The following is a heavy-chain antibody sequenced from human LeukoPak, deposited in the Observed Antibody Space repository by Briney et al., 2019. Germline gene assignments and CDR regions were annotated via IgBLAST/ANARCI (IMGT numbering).Heavy chain of an antibody. J-gene: IGHJ6*03. CDR1: GFTFNIQP. D-gene: IGHD3-10*01. Sequence: GGSLRLSCEASGFTFNIQPMGWVRQAPGKGLEWVSSISGVGRTTFYADSVKGRFTISRDNAKNSLYLQMNSLRAEDTAVYYCARQVLLWFGESTYYYYMDVWGKGTTVTISS. CDR2: ISGVGRTT. V-gene: IGHV3-23*01. CDR3: ARQVLLWFGESTYYYYMDV.